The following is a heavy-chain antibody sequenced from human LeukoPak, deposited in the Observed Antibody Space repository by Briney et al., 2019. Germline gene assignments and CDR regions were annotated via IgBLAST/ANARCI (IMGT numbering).Heavy chain of an antibody. V-gene: IGHV3-23*01. J-gene: IGHJ4*02. D-gene: IGHD3-22*01. CDR2: ISGSGGST. CDR1: GFTFSSYA. CDR3: ASGGRSGYPLDY. Sequence: GGSLRLSCAASGFTFSSYAMSWVRQAPGKGLEWVSAISGSGGSTYYADSVKGRFTISRDNSKNTLYLQMNSLRAEDTAVYFCASGGRSGYPLDYGGQGTLVTVPT.